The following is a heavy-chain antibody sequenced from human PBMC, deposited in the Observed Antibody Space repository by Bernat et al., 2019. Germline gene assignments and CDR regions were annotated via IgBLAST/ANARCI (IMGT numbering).Heavy chain of an antibody. V-gene: IGHV4-34*01. D-gene: IGHD2-15*01. CDR1: GGSFSGYY. CDR2: INHSGST. CDR3: ARGVVVVVAATRGWFDP. Sequence: QVQLQQWGAGLLKPSETLSLTCAVYGGSFSGYYWSWIRQPPGKGLEWIGEINHSGSTNYNPSLKSRVTISVDTSKNQFSLKLSSVPAADTAVYYCARGVVVVVAATRGWFDPGAREPWSPSPQ. J-gene: IGHJ5*02.